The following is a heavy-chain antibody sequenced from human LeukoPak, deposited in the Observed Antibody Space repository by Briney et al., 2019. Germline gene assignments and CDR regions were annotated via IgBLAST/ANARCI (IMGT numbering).Heavy chain of an antibody. CDR2: ITPIFGTE. Sequence: SVKVSCKASGGTFSSYGINWVRQAPGQGLEWMGGITPIFGTENYAQKLQGRVTITADESTSTAYMELSSLRSEDTGVYYCARGEMATSAFDYWGQGTLVTVSS. CDR3: ARGEMATSAFDY. V-gene: IGHV1-69*13. CDR1: GGTFSSYG. J-gene: IGHJ4*02. D-gene: IGHD5-24*01.